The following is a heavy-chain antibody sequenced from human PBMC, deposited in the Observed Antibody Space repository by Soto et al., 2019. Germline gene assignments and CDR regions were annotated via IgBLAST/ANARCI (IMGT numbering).Heavy chain of an antibody. CDR1: GGSISNYY. CDR3: ARLHDYGDYGGNYFDY. J-gene: IGHJ4*02. CDR2: IYYSGST. Sequence: SETLSLTCTVSGGSISNYYWSWIRQPPGRGLEWIGYIYYSGSTNYNPSLKSRVTKSVDTSKNQYSLKLSSVTAADTAVYYCARLHDYGDYGGNYFDYWGQGTLVTVSS. V-gene: IGHV4-59*01. D-gene: IGHD4-17*01.